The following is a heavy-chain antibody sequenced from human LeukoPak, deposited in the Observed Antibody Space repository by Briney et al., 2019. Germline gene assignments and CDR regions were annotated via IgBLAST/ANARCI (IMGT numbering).Heavy chain of an antibody. Sequence: PSETLPLTCAVYGGSFSGYYWSWIRQPPGKGLEWIGEINHSGSTNYNPSLKSRVTISVDTSKNQFSLKLSSVTAADTAVYYCAIDDYGDYVLPYWGQGTLVTVSS. CDR2: INHSGST. CDR3: AIDDYGDYVLPY. CDR1: GGSFSGYY. V-gene: IGHV4-34*01. J-gene: IGHJ4*02. D-gene: IGHD4-17*01.